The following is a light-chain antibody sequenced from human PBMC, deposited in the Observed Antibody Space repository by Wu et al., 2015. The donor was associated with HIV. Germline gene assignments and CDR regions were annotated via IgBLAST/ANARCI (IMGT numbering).Light chain of an antibody. V-gene: IGKV3-11*01. J-gene: IGKJ5*01. CDR2: DAS. CDR1: QSVSGT. Sequence: EIVLTQSPATLSFSPGERATLFCRASQSVSGTLAWYQQKLGQAPRLLIYDASNRATGIPDRFSGGGSVTDFTLTIDSLEPEDSAIYYCQQHAKWPLTFGQGTRLEIK. CDR3: QQHAKWPLT.